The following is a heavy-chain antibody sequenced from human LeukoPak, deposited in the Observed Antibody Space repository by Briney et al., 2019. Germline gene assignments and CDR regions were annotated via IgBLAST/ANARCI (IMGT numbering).Heavy chain of an antibody. CDR1: GFTFSNYW. J-gene: IGHJ3*02. CDR2: VKQDGSEK. CDR3: ARDSGAYSYDI. D-gene: IGHD1-26*01. V-gene: IGHV3-7*05. Sequence: GGSLRLSCEGAGFTFSNYWMAWVRQAPGKGLEWVTNVKQDGSEKWYVGSVEGRFTISRDDAKRSLYLQMNSLRADDTAVYYCARDSGAYSYDIWGQGTLVTVSS.